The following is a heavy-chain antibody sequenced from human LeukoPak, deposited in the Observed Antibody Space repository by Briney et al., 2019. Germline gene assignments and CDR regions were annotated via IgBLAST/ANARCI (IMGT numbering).Heavy chain of an antibody. J-gene: IGHJ4*02. D-gene: IGHD5-12*01. CDR1: GFTFSDYY. CDR3: ARDRYSGYDSDY. V-gene: IGHV3-11*04. CDR2: ISSSGSTI. Sequence: GGSLRLSCAASGFTFSDYYMSWIRRAPGKGLEWVSYISSSGSTIYYADSVKGRFTISRDNAKNSLYLQMNSLRAEDTAVYYCARDRYSGYDSDYWGQGTLVTVSS.